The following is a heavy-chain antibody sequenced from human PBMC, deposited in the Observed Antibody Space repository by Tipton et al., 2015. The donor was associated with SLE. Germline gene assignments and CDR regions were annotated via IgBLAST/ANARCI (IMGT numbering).Heavy chain of an antibody. Sequence: TLSLTCTVSGGSISSTKYYWGWLRQPPGKGLEWIEIIYYSGHTYYNPSLKSRVTISVDTSKNQFSLHLSSVTAADTAVYYCATHGGDGGKSGNFDFGGQGTLVTVSS. CDR2: IYYSGHT. CDR3: ATHGGDGGKSGNFDF. CDR1: GGSISSTKYY. V-gene: IGHV4-39*07. J-gene: IGHJ4*02. D-gene: IGHD4-23*01.